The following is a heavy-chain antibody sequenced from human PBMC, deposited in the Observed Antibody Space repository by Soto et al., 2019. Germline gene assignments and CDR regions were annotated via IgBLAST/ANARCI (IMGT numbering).Heavy chain of an antibody. CDR3: ARGTLWLRANYYYYGMDV. CDR1: GFTFSSYA. J-gene: IGHJ6*02. CDR2: ISYDGSNK. V-gene: IGHV3-30-3*01. Sequence: GGSLRLSCAASGFTFSSYAMHWVRQAPGKGLEWVAVISYDGSNKYYADSVKGRFTISRDNSKNTLYLQMNSLRAEDTAVYYCARGTLWLRANYYYYGMDVWGQGTTVTVS. D-gene: IGHD5-12*01.